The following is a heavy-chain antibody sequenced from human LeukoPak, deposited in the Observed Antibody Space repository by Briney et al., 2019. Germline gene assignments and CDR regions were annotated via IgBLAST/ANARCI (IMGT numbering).Heavy chain of an antibody. D-gene: IGHD3-16*02. CDR2: IYWDDDK. CDR3: AHSGQIMFGGVIVMFDY. CDR1: GFSLSTSGVG. J-gene: IGHJ4*02. Sequence: SGPTLVKPTQTLTLTCTFSGFSLSTSGVGVGWIRQPPGKALEWLALIYWDDDKRYSPSLKSRLTITKDTSKNQVVLTMTNLDPVDTATYYCAHSGQIMFGGVIVMFDYWGQGTLVTVSS. V-gene: IGHV2-5*02.